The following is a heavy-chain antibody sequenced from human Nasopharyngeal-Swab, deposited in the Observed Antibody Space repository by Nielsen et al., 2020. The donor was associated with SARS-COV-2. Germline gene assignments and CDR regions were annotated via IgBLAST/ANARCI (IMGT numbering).Heavy chain of an antibody. J-gene: IGHJ6*03. CDR3: ARDIRFEEYMDV. Sequence: GESLKISCVASGFSFSTYWMSWVRQAPGKGLEWVANIKEDGSEKYSVDSVKGRFTISRDNAKNSLYLQMNSLRAEDTAVYYCARDIRFEEYMDVWGKGTTVTVSS. V-gene: IGHV3-7*03. CDR2: IKEDGSEK. CDR1: GFSFSTYW. D-gene: IGHD3-10*01.